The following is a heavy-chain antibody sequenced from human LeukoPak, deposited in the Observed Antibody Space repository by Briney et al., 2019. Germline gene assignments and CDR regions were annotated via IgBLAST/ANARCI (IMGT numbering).Heavy chain of an antibody. CDR2: ISSSSSYI. D-gene: IGHD2-15*01. V-gene: IGHV3-21*01. Sequence: GGSLRLSCAASGFTFSSYSMNWVRQAPGKGLEWVSSISSSSSYIYYADSVKGRFTISRDNAKTSLYLQMDSLRAEDTAVYYCARNTGWSYYFDYWGRETLVTVSS. CDR3: ARNTGWSYYFDY. CDR1: GFTFSSYS. J-gene: IGHJ4*02.